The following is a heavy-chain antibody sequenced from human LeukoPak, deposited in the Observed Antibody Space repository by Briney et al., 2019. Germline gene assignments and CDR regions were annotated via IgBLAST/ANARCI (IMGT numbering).Heavy chain of an antibody. Sequence: GGSLRLSCAVCGISFRSYAVHWVRQAPGKGREWGADMPQDWCNEHYADSVKDRFTISRDMSKNTVFLLMNSLRGEDTAVYYCARAGSSGSYYMYYGMDVWGQGTTVVVSS. J-gene: IGHJ6*02. CDR1: GISFRSYA. D-gene: IGHD6-19*01. V-gene: IGHV3-30*04. CDR3: ARAGSSGSYYMYYGMDV. CDR2: MPQDWCNE.